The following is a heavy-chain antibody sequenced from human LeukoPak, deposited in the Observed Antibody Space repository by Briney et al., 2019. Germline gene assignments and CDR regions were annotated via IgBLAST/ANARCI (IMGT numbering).Heavy chain of an antibody. V-gene: IGHV5-51*01. D-gene: IGHD4-17*01. J-gene: IGHJ4*02. CDR3: ARLGFGDYGDY. CDR2: IYPGDSDS. CDR1: GYRFISYW. Sequence: GESPKIPSKGSGYRFISYWIGWVRQLPGKGLEWMGIIYPGDSDSRYTPSFQGQVTISADKSISTAYLQWSSLKASDTAMYYCARLGFGDYGDYWGQGTLVTVS.